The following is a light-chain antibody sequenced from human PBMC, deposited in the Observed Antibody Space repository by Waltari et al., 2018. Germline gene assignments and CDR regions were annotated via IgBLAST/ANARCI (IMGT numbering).Light chain of an antibody. Sequence: QSALTQPASVSGSPGQSITIPCTGTNDDIGAYNYVSWYQLHPGQAPKLILYDVSKRPSGVSDRFSGSKSANTASLTISDLQAEDDNDYYCSSYTTGRTVVIFGGGTKLTVL. CDR3: SSYTTGRTVVI. CDR1: NDDIGAYNY. CDR2: DVS. J-gene: IGLJ2*01. V-gene: IGLV2-14*03.